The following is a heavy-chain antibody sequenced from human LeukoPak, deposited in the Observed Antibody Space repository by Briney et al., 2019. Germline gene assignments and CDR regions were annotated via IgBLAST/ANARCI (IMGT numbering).Heavy chain of an antibody. CDR3: ARASRRPPNSSSSYYYYYMDV. J-gene: IGHJ6*03. D-gene: IGHD6-6*01. Sequence: ASVKVSCKVSGYTLTELSMHWVRQAPGKGLEWMGGFDPEDGETIYAQKFQGRVTMTEDTSTDTAYMELSSLRSEDTAVYYCARASRRPPNSSSSYYYYYMDVWGKGTTVTVSS. V-gene: IGHV1-24*01. CDR1: GYTLTELS. CDR2: FDPEDGET.